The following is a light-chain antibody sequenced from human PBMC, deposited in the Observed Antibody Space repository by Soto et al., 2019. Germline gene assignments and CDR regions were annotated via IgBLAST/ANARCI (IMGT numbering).Light chain of an antibody. V-gene: IGKV3-15*01. Sequence: EIVMTQSPGTLSVSPGERATLSCRASQSVTSSLAWYQQKPGQAPRLLIYGASTRATGIPARFSGSGSGTDFTLTISSLQSEDFAVYYCQQYNNWPGTFGQGTKVEIK. CDR1: QSVTSS. CDR2: GAS. CDR3: QQYNNWPGT. J-gene: IGKJ1*01.